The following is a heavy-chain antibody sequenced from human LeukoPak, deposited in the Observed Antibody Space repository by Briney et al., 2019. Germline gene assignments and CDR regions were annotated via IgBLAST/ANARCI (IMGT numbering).Heavy chain of an antibody. CDR2: ISGSGGST. Sequence: GGSLRLSCAASGFTFSSYAMSWVRQAPGKGLEWVSAISGSGGSTYYADSVKGRLTISRDNSKNTLYLQMNSLRAEDTAVYYCAKDSSSGYYYNDYWGQGTLVTVSS. V-gene: IGHV3-23*01. D-gene: IGHD3-22*01. CDR1: GFTFSSYA. CDR3: AKDSSSGYYYNDY. J-gene: IGHJ4*02.